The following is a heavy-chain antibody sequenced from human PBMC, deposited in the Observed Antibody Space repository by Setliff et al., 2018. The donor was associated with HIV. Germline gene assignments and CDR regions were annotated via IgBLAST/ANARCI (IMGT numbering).Heavy chain of an antibody. CDR3: ARSEKYCSSTSCEGY. CDR1: GFSFSSYE. Sequence: GGSLRLSCAASGFSFSSYEMNWVRQAPGKGLEWISYISSSGNTIYYADSVKGRFTISRDNAKNSLYLQMSSLRAEDTAIYYCARSEKYCSSTSCEGYWGQGALVTVSS. V-gene: IGHV3-48*03. D-gene: IGHD2-2*01. CDR2: ISSSGNTI. J-gene: IGHJ4*02.